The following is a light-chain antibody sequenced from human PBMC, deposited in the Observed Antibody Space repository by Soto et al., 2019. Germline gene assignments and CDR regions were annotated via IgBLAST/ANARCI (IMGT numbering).Light chain of an antibody. V-gene: IGKV1-39*01. CDR2: APS. CDR3: QQTFSSHYT. CDR1: QSISAY. Sequence: DIQMTQSPSSLSASVGDRITITCRASQSISAYLNWYQHKPGKAPKLLIFAPSTLQTGVPSRFSGSGSGTHFTLTISGLQPDDFATYYCQQTFSSHYTFAQGTKLEI. J-gene: IGKJ2*01.